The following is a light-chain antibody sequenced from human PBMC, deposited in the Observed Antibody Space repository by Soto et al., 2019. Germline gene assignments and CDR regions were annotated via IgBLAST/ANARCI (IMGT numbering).Light chain of an antibody. Sequence: EIVLTQSPGTLSLSPGERAALSCMASQSVSNNYLAWYQQKPGQAPRLLIYGASNRATGIPDRFSGSGSGTDFTLTISRLEPEDFAVYYCQQCGSSSTFGQGTRLEIK. J-gene: IGKJ5*01. V-gene: IGKV3-20*01. CDR1: QSVSNNY. CDR2: GAS. CDR3: QQCGSSST.